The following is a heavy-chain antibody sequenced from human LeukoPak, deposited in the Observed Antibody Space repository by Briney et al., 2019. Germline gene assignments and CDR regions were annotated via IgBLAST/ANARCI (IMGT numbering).Heavy chain of an antibody. V-gene: IGHV3-33*01. CDR3: TRDQGDY. CDR1: GFTFSSYG. J-gene: IGHJ4*02. Sequence: GGSLRLSCAASGFTFSSYGMHWVRQAPGKGLEWVAVTWHDGSNKYYADSVKGRFTISKDNSKNTLYLQMNSLRAEDTAVYYCTRDQGDYWGQGTLVTVSS. CDR2: TWHDGSNK.